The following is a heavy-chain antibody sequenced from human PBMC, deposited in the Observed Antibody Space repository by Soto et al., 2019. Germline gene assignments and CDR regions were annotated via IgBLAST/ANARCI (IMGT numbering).Heavy chain of an antibody. Sequence: PSETLSLTCTVSGGSISSYYWSWIRQPPGKGLEWIGYIYYSGSTNYNPSHKSRVTISVDTSKNQFSLKLSSVTAADTAVYYCAGRRNDFWSGYHDFDPWGQGTLVTVSS. J-gene: IGHJ5*02. CDR3: AGRRNDFWSGYHDFDP. CDR2: IYYSGST. V-gene: IGHV4-59*01. D-gene: IGHD3-3*01. CDR1: GGSISSYY.